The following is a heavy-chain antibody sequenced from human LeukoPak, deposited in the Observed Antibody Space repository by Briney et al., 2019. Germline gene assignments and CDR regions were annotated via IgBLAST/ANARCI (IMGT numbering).Heavy chain of an antibody. J-gene: IGHJ4*02. CDR1: GYTFTSYA. CDR3: AKYSSSWHFDY. V-gene: IGHV1-3*04. D-gene: IGHD6-13*01. Sequence: ASVKVSCKASGYTFTSYAIHGVARAPGQRWEWMGWINTGNGNTKFSQKFQGRVTITRDTSASTAYMELSSLRSEDTAVYYCAKYSSSWHFDYWGQGTLVTVSS. CDR2: INTGNGNT.